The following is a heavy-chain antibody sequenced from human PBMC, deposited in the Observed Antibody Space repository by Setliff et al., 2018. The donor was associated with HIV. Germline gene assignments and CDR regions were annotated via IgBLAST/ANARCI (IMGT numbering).Heavy chain of an antibody. Sequence: ASVKVSCKASGGTFSSFAISWVRQAPGQGLEWMGGIIPIFGTANYAQKFQGRVTITTDESTTTAYMELRSLRSEDTAVYYCARDLTGDLFFDYWGQGTLVTVSS. CDR3: ARDLTGDLFFDY. CDR2: IIPIFGTA. V-gene: IGHV1-69*05. D-gene: IGHD3-9*01. CDR1: GGTFSSFA. J-gene: IGHJ4*02.